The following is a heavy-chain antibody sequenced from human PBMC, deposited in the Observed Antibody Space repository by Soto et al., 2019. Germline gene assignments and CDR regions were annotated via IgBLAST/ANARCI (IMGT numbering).Heavy chain of an antibody. CDR3: ARLAPTSYYYYGMDV. D-gene: IGHD1-1*01. CDR2: IYPGDSDT. CDR1: GYSFTSYW. V-gene: IGHV5-51*01. J-gene: IGHJ6*02. Sequence: GESLKISCKGSGYSFTSYWIGWVRQMPGKGLEWMGIIYPGDSDTRYSPSFQGQVTISADKSISTAYLQWSSLKASDTAMYYCARLAPTSYYYYGMDVWGQGTTVTVYS.